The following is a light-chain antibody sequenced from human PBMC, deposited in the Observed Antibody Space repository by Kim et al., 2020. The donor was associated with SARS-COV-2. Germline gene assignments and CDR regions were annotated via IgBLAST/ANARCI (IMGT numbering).Light chain of an antibody. CDR3: QKYNSAPWT. Sequence: SSLGNRVTITCRASQGISNYLAWYQQKPVKLPNLLIYAAYTVQSRVPSRFSGSGSGTDFTLTISSLQPEDVATYYCQKYNSAPWTFGQGAQVDIK. CDR1: QGISNY. V-gene: IGKV1-27*01. CDR2: AAY. J-gene: IGKJ1*01.